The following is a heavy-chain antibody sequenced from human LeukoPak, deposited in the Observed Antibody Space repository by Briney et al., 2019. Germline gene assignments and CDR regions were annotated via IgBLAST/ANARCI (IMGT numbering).Heavy chain of an antibody. D-gene: IGHD3-16*01. CDR1: GYTFTSYG. CDR2: ISAYNGNT. V-gene: IGHV1-18*01. Sequence: GASVKVSCKASGYTFTSYGISWVRQAPGQGLEWMGWISAYNGNTSYAQKLQGRVTMTTDTSTSTAYMDLRRLRSDDTAVYYCARNWGAGHPINFDYWGQGTLVTVSS. J-gene: IGHJ4*02. CDR3: ARNWGAGHPINFDY.